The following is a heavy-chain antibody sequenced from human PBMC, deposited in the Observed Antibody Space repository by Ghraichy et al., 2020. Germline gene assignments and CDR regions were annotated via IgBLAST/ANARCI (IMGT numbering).Heavy chain of an antibody. J-gene: IGHJ4*02. CDR2: IKSEAYGGTT. Sequence: LSLTCAASGFTFTNAWMTWVRQAPGKGLEWVGRIKSEAYGGTTDYAAGVEGRFSISRDDSRNTLYLQMNSLKTEDTAVYYCTTGLFDSGGVDHWGQGTLVTVSS. CDR1: GFTFTNAW. CDR3: TTGLFDSGGVDH. D-gene: IGHD3-22*01. V-gene: IGHV3-15*01.